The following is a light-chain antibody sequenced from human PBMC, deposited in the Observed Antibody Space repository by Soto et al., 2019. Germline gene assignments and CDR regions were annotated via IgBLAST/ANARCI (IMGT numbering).Light chain of an antibody. CDR3: QQGYSTPLT. CDR2: AAS. CDR1: QSISNY. J-gene: IGKJ4*01. V-gene: IGKV1-39*01. Sequence: DIQMTQSPSSLSASVGDRVTITCRASQSISNYLNWYQQKPGKAPKLLIYAASSLQGGVPSRFSGSGSGTDFTLTISSLQPEDFATYYCQQGYSTPLTFGGGTKVEIK.